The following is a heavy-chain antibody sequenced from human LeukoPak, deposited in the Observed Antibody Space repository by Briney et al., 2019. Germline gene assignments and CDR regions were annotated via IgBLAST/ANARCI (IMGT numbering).Heavy chain of an antibody. CDR1: GASISNSAYY. CDR3: ARLFFVIDT. CDR2: VHYSGST. Sequence: SETLSLSCTVSGASISNSAYYWLWIRQPPGEGLECIGTVHYSGSTFYNPSLKSRVNISVGTSKNQFSLQLSSVTAADTAVYYCARLFFVIDTWGQGTLVTVSS. D-gene: IGHD3-3*01. V-gene: IGHV4-39*01. J-gene: IGHJ5*02.